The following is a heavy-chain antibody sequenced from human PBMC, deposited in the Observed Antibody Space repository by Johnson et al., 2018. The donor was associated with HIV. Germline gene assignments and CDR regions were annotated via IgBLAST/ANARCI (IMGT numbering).Heavy chain of an antibody. CDR1: EFIFSSYD. CDR3: ARGRGALES. D-gene: IGHD5-24*01. J-gene: IGHJ3*01. Sequence: QVQLVESGGGVVQPGGSLRLSCAASEFIFSSYDMHWVRQAPGKGMDWVAFISYDGSEKFSVDSVKGRFAISRDNANNSLYLQMNSLRAEDTAGYYCARGRGALESWGQGTKVTVSS. V-gene: IGHV3-30*03. CDR2: ISYDGSEK.